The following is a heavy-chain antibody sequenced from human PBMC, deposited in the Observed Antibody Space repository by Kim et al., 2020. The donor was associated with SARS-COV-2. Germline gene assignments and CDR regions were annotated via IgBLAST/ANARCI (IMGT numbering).Heavy chain of an antibody. CDR1: GYTLTELS. J-gene: IGHJ5*02. D-gene: IGHD3-10*01. CDR3: ATSTXXXTGGWFDT. Sequence: ASVKVSCKVSGYTLTELSMHWVRQAPGKGLEWMGGFDPEDGETIYAQKFQGRVTXTXDTSTDTAYXXLSSLRSEDTAVYYCATSTXXXTGGWFDTWGQGTXVTVSS. V-gene: IGHV1-24*01. CDR2: FDPEDGET.